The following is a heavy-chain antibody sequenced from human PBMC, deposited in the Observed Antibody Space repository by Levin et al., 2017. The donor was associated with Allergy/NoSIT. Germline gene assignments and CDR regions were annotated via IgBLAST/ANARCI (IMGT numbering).Heavy chain of an antibody. V-gene: IGHV3-21*06. CDR1: GFTFSTYS. CDR3: ARILVQYDSSPVDY. Sequence: GGSLRLSCAASGFTFSTYSMKWVRQAPGKGLEWVSSISTSSTYIYYADSVKGRFTISRDNAKNSLYLQMNSLRAEDTAVYYCARILVQYDSSPVDYWGQGTLLTVSS. D-gene: IGHD3-22*01. CDR2: ISTSSTYI. J-gene: IGHJ4*02.